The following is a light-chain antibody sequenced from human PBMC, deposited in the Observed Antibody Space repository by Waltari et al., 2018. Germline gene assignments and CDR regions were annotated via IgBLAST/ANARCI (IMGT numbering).Light chain of an antibody. J-gene: IGLJ3*02. CDR3: QTGGHGTWV. CDR2: VNSDGSH. Sequence: QLVLTQSPSASASLGASVKLTCTLSSGHSSNVIAWLQQQPEKGPRYWMKVNSDGSHSKGDEIPDRFSGSSSGAERYLTISEDEADYYCQTGGHGTWVFGGGTKLTVL. CDR1: SGHSSNV. V-gene: IGLV4-69*01.